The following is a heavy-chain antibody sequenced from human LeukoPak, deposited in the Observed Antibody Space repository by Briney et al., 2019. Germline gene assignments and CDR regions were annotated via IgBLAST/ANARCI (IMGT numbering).Heavy chain of an antibody. CDR3: HSSGYVIPPP. Sequence: PGGSLRLSCAASGFTFSSYGMHWVRQAPGKGLEWVAFIRYDGSNKYYADSAKGRFTISRDNSKNTLYLQMNSLRAEDTAVYYCHSSGYVIPPPWGQGTLVTVSS. CDR2: IRYDGSNK. J-gene: IGHJ5*02. CDR1: GFTFSSYG. D-gene: IGHD3-22*01. V-gene: IGHV3-30*02.